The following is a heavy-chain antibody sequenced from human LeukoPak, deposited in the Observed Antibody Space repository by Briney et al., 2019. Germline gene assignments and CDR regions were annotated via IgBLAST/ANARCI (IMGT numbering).Heavy chain of an antibody. CDR2: INPNSGGT. D-gene: IGHD3-10*01. V-gene: IGHV1-2*06. J-gene: IGHJ4*02. Sequence: ASVKVSCKASGYTFTGYYMHWVRQASGQGLEWMGRINPNSGGTNYAQKFQGRVTMTRDTSISTAYMELSRLRSDDTAVYYCARVSMVRGVITLYYFDYWGQGTLVTVSS. CDR1: GYTFTGYY. CDR3: ARVSMVRGVITLYYFDY.